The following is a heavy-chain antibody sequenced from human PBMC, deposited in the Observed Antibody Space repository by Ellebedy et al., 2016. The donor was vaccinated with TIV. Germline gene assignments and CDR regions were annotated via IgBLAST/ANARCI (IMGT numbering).Heavy chain of an antibody. D-gene: IGHD4-11*01. CDR2: INHSGST. CDR1: GGSFSGYY. J-gene: IGHJ5*02. V-gene: IGHV4-34*01. CDR3: ARLSVTTYWFNP. Sequence: SETLSLTXAVYGGSFSGYYWSWIRQPPGKGLEWIGEINHSGSTNYNPSLKSRVTMSVDTSKNQFSLKLSSVTAADTAVYYCARLSVTTYWFNPWGQGTLVTVSS.